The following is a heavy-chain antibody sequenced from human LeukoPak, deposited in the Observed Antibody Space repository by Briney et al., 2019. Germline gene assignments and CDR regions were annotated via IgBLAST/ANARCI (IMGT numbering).Heavy chain of an antibody. J-gene: IGHJ3*02. Sequence: SETLSLTCTVSGGSISSYYWTWIRQSPGKGLEWIAYIYYSGRTNYNPSLKSRVTISVDTSKNQFSLKLTSVTAADSAVYYCARTGYSRGWAFDIWGQGTMVTVSS. CDR1: GGSISSYY. D-gene: IGHD5-18*01. V-gene: IGHV4-59*08. CDR3: ARTGYSRGWAFDI. CDR2: IYYSGRT.